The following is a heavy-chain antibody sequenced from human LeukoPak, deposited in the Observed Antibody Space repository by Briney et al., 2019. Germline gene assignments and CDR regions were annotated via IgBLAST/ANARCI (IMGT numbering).Heavy chain of an antibody. CDR3: ARKKRADPGFDV. Sequence: PSETLSFTCTVSGGSLSGYYWSWIRQPPGKGLEWIGYIYYSGTTNYNPSLKSRLTISVDTSKNQFSLKLTSVAAADTAVYYCARKKRADPGFDVWGQGTMVTVSS. J-gene: IGHJ3*01. CDR2: IYYSGTT. CDR1: GGSLSGYY. V-gene: IGHV4-59*01.